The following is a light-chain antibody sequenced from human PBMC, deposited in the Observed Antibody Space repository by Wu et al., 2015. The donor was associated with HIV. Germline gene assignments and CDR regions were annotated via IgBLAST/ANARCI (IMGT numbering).Light chain of an antibody. J-gene: IGKJ4*01. Sequence: DIVLTQSPGILSLSPGERATLSCRASQRVSSSSLTWYQQKPGQSPRLLIYGASNRAAGVPDRFSGSGSGTDFTLTISRLKPEDFAVYYCQQYGSSPLTFGGGTKVEIK. CDR1: QRVSSSS. CDR2: GAS. CDR3: QQYGSSPLT. V-gene: IGKV3-20*01.